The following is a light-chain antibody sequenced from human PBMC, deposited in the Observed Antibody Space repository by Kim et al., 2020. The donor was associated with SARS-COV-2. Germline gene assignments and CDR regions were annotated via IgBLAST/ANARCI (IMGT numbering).Light chain of an antibody. CDR3: HPYNFWPPWT. J-gene: IGKJ1*01. Sequence: SPGDMETLSRTASQRLRGYLAWYQQNTGQAPRLLISGSSPRATGIPARFRGTASGTEFTLTISRLKSEDFAIYQCHPYNFWPPWTFGQGTKVDIK. CDR2: GSS. V-gene: IGKV3-15*01. CDR1: QRLRGY.